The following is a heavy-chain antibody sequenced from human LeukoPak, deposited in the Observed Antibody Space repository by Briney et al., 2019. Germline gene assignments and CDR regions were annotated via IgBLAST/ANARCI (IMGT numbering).Heavy chain of an antibody. D-gene: IGHD4-17*01. CDR2: ISNSGNVI. J-gene: IGHJ4*02. Sequence: PGGSLRLSCVASGFTFSIYEMNWVRQAPGKGLEWVSYISNSGNVIYYAESVQGRFTISRDNAKNSLYLQMNSLRAEDTAVYYCARDYGDYGFDYYFDYWGQGTLVTVSS. CDR1: GFTFSIYE. CDR3: ARDYGDYGFDYYFDY. V-gene: IGHV3-48*03.